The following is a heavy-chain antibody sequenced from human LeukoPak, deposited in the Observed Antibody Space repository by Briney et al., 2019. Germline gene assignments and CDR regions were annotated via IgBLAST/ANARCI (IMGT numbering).Heavy chain of an antibody. V-gene: IGHV3-74*01. CDR3: TRDVTFIFFDY. CDR2: ISHDGSVT. D-gene: IGHD3-9*01. CDR1: GFTFSSYS. J-gene: IGHJ4*02. Sequence: SRGSLRLSCAASGFTFSSYSMNWVRQAPGKGLEWVSRISHDGSVTNYADSVKGRFTVSRDNAKNTLYLQLNTVRAEDTAVYYCTRDVTFIFFDYWGQGPLVTVSS.